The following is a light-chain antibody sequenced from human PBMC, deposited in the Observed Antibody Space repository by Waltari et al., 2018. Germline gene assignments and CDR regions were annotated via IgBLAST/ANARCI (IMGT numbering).Light chain of an antibody. CDR2: AKN. J-gene: IGLJ2*01. V-gene: IGLV3-19*01. Sequence: SSELTQDPAVSVALGQTVRITCQGDSLRNNYASWYQQKTGQAPILVIFAKNNRPSGIPSRCSGSTSGSTASLTITGAQAEDEADYYCNSRDSSGDHVVFGGGTKLTVL. CDR1: SLRNNY. CDR3: NSRDSSGDHVV.